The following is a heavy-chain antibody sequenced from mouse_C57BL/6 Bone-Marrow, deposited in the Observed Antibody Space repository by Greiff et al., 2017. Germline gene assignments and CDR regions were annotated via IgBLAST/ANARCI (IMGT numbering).Heavy chain of an antibody. D-gene: IGHD1-2*01. V-gene: IGHV1-50*01. CDR1: GYTFTSYW. J-gene: IGHJ1*03. CDR3: ARRTTAFDV. CDR2: IDPSDSYT. Sequence: VQLQQPGAELVKPGASVKLSCTASGYTFTSYWMQWVKQRPGQGLAWIGEIDPSDSYTNYNQKFKGKATLTVDTSSSTAYMQLSSLTSEDSAVYYCARRTTAFDVWGTGTTVTVSS.